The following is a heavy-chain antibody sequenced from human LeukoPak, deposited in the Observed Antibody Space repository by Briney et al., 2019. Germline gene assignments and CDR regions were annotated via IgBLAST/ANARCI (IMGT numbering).Heavy chain of an antibody. CDR1: GLTISNNF. Sequence: SGGSLRLSCAASGLTISNNFMGWVCQAPGKGLEWVSLIYSGGSTYSADSVKGRFTISRDNSKNTLHLQMNSLRAEDTAVYYCATQREDDSSGFPAPYWGQGTLVTVSS. V-gene: IGHV3-66*01. D-gene: IGHD3-22*01. CDR3: ATQREDDSSGFPAPY. CDR2: IYSGGST. J-gene: IGHJ4*02.